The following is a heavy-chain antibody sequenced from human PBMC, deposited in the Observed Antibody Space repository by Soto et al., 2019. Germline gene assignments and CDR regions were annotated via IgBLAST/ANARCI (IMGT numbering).Heavy chain of an antibody. Sequence: SETLSLTCAVYGGSFSGYYWSWIRQPPGKGLEWIGEINHSGSTNYNPSLKGRVTISVDTSKNQFSLKLSSVTAADTAVYYCAGVARLFDYWGQGTLVTVSS. CDR2: INHSGST. J-gene: IGHJ4*02. D-gene: IGHD2-15*01. V-gene: IGHV4-34*01. CDR3: AGVARLFDY. CDR1: GGSFSGYY.